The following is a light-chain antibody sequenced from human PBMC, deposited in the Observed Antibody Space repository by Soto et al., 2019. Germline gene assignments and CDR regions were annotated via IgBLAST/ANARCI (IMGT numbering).Light chain of an antibody. CDR1: QSISSW. CDR2: DAS. Sequence: DIQMTQSPSTLSASVGDRVTITCRASQSISSWLAWYQQKPGKAPKLLIYDASSVESGVPSRFSGSGSGTEFTLTISSLQPDDFATYSCQQYNSYSWTFGQGTKVDTK. CDR3: QQYNSYSWT. J-gene: IGKJ1*01. V-gene: IGKV1-5*01.